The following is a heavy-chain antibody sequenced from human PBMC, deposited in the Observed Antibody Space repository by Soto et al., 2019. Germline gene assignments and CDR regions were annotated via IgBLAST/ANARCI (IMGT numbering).Heavy chain of an antibody. V-gene: IGHV3-7*03. J-gene: IGHJ6*02. CDR1: GFSFSMCW. CDR2: IKQDGGEK. CDR3: VRDQLILPADDFYYGVDV. Sequence: EVQLVESGGDSVQPGESLRLSCVASGFSFSMCWMSWVRQAPGKGLEWVARIKQDGGEKYYVDSVKGRFTVSRDNAKNSLYLQLHSLSADDAGIYYCVRDQLILPADDFYYGVDVWGQGATVTVSS.